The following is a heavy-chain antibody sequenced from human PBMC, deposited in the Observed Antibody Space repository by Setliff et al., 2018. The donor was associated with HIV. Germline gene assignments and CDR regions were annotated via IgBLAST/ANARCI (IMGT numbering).Heavy chain of an antibody. J-gene: IGHJ6*03. CDR1: GGSISSSDFY. CDR2: IYYSGST. D-gene: IGHD2-8*01. Sequence: SETLSLTCTVSGGSISSSDFYWSWIRQHPGKGLEYIGYIYYSGSTYYSPSLKSRLIMSIDTSKSQFSLRLSSVSAADTAVYYCARDSANGKTANLNYLDVWGKGTTVTVSS. V-gene: IGHV4-31*03. CDR3: ARDSANGKTANLNYLDV.